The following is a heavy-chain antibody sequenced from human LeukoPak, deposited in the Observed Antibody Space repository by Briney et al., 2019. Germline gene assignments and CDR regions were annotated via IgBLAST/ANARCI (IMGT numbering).Heavy chain of an antibody. CDR2: IYTSGST. Sequence: PSGTLSLTCTVSGGSISSGSYYWSWIRQPAGKGLEWIGRIYTSGSTNYNPSLKSRVTISVDTSKNQFSLKLSSVTAADTAVYYCARVGYSSSWHAFDYWGQGTLVTVSS. V-gene: IGHV4-61*02. D-gene: IGHD6-13*01. CDR1: GGSISSGSYY. J-gene: IGHJ4*02. CDR3: ARVGYSSSWHAFDY.